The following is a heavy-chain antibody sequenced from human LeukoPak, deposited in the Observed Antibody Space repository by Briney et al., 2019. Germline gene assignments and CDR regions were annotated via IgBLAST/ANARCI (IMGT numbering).Heavy chain of an antibody. D-gene: IGHD2-2*01. CDR1: GGSINSTSYY. J-gene: IGHJ4*02. Sequence: PSETLSLTCTVSGGSINSTSYYWGWIRQPPGKGLEWIASIYYSGSSFFNPSLKSRVTIPVDTSKNQFSLKLGSVTAADTAVYYCARLYCSRTSCFPGDYWGQGTLVTVSS. CDR2: IYYSGSS. CDR3: ARLYCSRTSCFPGDY. V-gene: IGHV4-39*01.